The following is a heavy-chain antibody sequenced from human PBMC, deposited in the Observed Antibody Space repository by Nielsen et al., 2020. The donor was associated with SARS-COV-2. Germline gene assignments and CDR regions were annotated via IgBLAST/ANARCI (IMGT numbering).Heavy chain of an antibody. J-gene: IGHJ4*02. CDR2: ISWNSGSI. V-gene: IGHV3-9*01. D-gene: IGHD4-17*01. CDR3: AKDGARGDYGYFDY. Sequence: GGSLRLSCAASGFTFDDYAMHWVRQAPGKGLEWVSGISWNSGSIGYADSVKGRFTISRDNAKNSLYLQMNSLRAEDTAVYYCAKDGARGDYGYFDYWGQGTLVTVSS. CDR1: GFTFDDYA.